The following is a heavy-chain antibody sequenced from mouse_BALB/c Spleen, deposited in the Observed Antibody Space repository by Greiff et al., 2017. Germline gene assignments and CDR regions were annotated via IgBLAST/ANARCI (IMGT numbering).Heavy chain of an antibody. V-gene: IGHV3-6*02. D-gene: IGHD1-1*01. CDR1: GYSITSGYY. CDR2: ISYDGSN. CDR3: ARGYHYYGSSH. J-gene: IGHJ2*01. Sequence: EVQLKESGPGLVKPSQSLSLTCSVTGYSITSGYYWNWIRQFPGNKLEWMGYISYDGSNNYNPSLKNRISITRDTSKNQFFLKLNSVTTEDTATYYCARGYHYYGSSHWGQGTTLTVSS.